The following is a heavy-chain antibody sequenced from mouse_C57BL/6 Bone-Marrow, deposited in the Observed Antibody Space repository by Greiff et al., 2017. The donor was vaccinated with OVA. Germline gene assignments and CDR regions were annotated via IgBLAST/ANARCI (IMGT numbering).Heavy chain of an antibody. CDR2: INPSNGGT. CDR3: ARGDYDYPFAY. V-gene: IGHV1-53*01. J-gene: IGHJ3*01. D-gene: IGHD2-4*01. CDR1: GYTFTSYW. Sequence: QVQLQQPGTDLVKPGASVKLSCKASGYTFTSYWMHWVKQRPGQGLEWIGNINPSNGGTNYTAKFKSKATLTVDKTSSTAYMQLSSLTSEDSAVYYCARGDYDYPFAYWGQGTLVTVSA.